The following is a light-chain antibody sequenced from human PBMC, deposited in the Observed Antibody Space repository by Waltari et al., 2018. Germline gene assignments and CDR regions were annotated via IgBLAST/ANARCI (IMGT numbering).Light chain of an antibody. J-gene: IGLJ2*01. CDR3: CSYAGSSTHVV. CDR1: SSDVGRDNL. CDR2: EVS. Sequence: QSALTQPASVSGSPGQSITISCTGTSSDVGRDNLVSWYQQHPGKAPKLMIYEVSKRPSGVFNRFSGSKSGNTASLTISGLQAEDEADYYCCSYAGSSTHVVFGGGTKLTVL. V-gene: IGLV2-23*02.